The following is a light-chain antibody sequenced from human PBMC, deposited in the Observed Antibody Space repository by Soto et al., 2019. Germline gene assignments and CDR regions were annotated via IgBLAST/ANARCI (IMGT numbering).Light chain of an antibody. Sequence: EIVLTQSPATLSLSPGERATLSCRVSQSVSSYLAWYQQKPGQAPRLTXYDASNRANGIPARFSGSGSGTDFTLTISSLEPEDFAVYYCQQRSNWPTLTFGGGTKVDI. CDR2: DAS. CDR1: QSVSSY. J-gene: IGKJ4*01. V-gene: IGKV3-11*01. CDR3: QQRSNWPTLT.